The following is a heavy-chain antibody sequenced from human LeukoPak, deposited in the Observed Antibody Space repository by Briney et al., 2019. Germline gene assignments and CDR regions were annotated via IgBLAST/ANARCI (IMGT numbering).Heavy chain of an antibody. J-gene: IGHJ5*02. D-gene: IGHD6-13*01. CDR3: ARAYHSSWYLNWFDP. V-gene: IGHV4-38-2*02. CDR1: GYSISSGYY. CDR2: IYHNGNT. Sequence: PSETLSLTCTVSGYSISSGYYWGWIRQPPRKGLEWIGSIYHNGNTYYNPSLKSRVTISVDTSKNEFSLKLSSVTAADTAVYYCARAYHSSWYLNWFDPWGQGTLVTVSS.